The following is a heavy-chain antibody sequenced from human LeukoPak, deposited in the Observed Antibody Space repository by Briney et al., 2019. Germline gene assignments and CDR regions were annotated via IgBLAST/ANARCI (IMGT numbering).Heavy chain of an antibody. D-gene: IGHD5-18*01. CDR2: IYYSGST. Sequence: SETLSLTCTVSGGSISSSSYYWGWIRQPPGKGLEWIGSIYYSGSTYYNPSLKSRVTISVDTSKNQFSLKLSSVTAADTAVYYCARLGYSYGQDHFDYWGQGTLVTVSS. J-gene: IGHJ4*02. CDR3: ARLGYSYGQDHFDY. CDR1: GGSISSSSYY. V-gene: IGHV4-39*01.